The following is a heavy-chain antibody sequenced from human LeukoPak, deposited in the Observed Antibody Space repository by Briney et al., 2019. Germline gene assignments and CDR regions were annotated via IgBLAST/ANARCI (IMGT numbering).Heavy chain of an antibody. CDR2: ISSSSSYI. V-gene: IGHV3-21*01. D-gene: IGHD6-13*01. CDR3: ARDREGEQQLVRIVDY. Sequence: NPGGSLRLSCAASGFTFSSYSMNWVRQAPGKGLEWVSSISSSSSYIYYADSVKGRFTISRDNAKNSLYLQMNSLRAEDTAVYYCARDREGEQQLVRIVDYWGQGTLVTVSS. CDR1: GFTFSSYS. J-gene: IGHJ4*02.